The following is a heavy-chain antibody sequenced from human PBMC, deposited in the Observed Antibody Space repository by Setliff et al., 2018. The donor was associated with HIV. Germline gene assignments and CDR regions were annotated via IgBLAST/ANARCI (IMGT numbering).Heavy chain of an antibody. CDR1: GGSISSYY. CDR3: ARQGAGYYYDSSEYYTGNGFDF. J-gene: IGHJ3*01. D-gene: IGHD3-22*01. Sequence: PSETLSLTCTVSGGSISSYYWGWVRQPPGKGLEWIGSIYHTGSTYYNPSLKGRVTISVDTSKNQFSLELTSVTAADTAVYYCARQGAGYYYDSSEYYTGNGFDFWGQGTLVTVSS. V-gene: IGHV4-59*08. CDR2: IYHTGST.